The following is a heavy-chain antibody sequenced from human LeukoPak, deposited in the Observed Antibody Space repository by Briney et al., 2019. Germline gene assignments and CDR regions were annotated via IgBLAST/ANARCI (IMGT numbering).Heavy chain of an antibody. CDR3: ARGPQSSGWYRVDY. J-gene: IGHJ4*02. D-gene: IGHD6-19*01. CDR2: IYSGGDT. V-gene: IGHV4-4*07. CDR1: GGSISSFY. Sequence: PSETLSLICTVSGGSISSFYWSWIRQPAGKGLEWIGRIYSGGDTNYNPSLKSRVTMSVDTSKNQFSLKLSSVTAADTAVYYCARGPQSSGWYRVDYWGQGTLVTVSS.